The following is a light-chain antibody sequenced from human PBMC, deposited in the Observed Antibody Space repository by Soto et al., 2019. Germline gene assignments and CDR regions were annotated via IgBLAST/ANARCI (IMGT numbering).Light chain of an antibody. V-gene: IGKV1-5*03. J-gene: IGKJ1*01. CDR2: QAS. CDR1: QSIRRF. CDR3: QQYNYYRWT. Sequence: IQMTQSPSSLSASVGDRVTITCRASQSIRRFFAWYQQKPGKAPKLLIYQASNLESGVPSRFSGSGSGTEFTLTISSLQPDDLAVYYCQQYNYYRWTFGQGTKVDIK.